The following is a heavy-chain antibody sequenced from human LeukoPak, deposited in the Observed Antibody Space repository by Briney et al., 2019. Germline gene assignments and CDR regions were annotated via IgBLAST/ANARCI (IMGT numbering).Heavy chain of an antibody. CDR3: ARSGPYYYYYYMDV. V-gene: IGHV4-61*02. CDR2: IYTSGST. Sequence: PSETLSLTCTVSGGSISSSSYYWSWIRQPAGTGLEWIGRIYTSGSTNYNPSLKSRVTISVDTSKNQFSLKLSSVTAADTAVYYCARSGPYYYYYYMDVWGKGTTVTISS. CDR1: GGSISSSSYY. J-gene: IGHJ6*03. D-gene: IGHD2-8*02.